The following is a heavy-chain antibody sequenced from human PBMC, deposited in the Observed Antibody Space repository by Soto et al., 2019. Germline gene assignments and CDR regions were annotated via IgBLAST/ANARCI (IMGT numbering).Heavy chain of an antibody. CDR1: GGSISSYY. D-gene: IGHD3-22*01. CDR2: FYNSGNT. V-gene: IGHV4-59*01. CDR3: ARGYYDSPDLFDY. J-gene: IGHJ4*02. Sequence: SETLSLTCTVSGGSISSYYWSWIRQPPGKGLEWIGYFYNSGNTYYKSSLKSRVTISVDTSKNQFSLKLTSVTAADTAVYYCARGYYDSPDLFDYWGQGTLVTVSS.